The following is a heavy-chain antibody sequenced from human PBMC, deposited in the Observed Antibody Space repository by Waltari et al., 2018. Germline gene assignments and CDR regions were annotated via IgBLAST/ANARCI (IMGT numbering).Heavy chain of an antibody. Sequence: QVQLQESGPGLVKPSGTLSLTCSVSGYSISSDFYWGWIRRPPGKGLEWIATVYHRESTYYNPSLMSRLTLSVDTSNNQFSLNLRSVTAADTAVYYCAGLRGFNYAFEPWGRGALVTVSS. J-gene: IGHJ5*02. D-gene: IGHD5-18*01. V-gene: IGHV4-38-2*02. CDR3: AGLRGFNYAFEP. CDR2: VYHREST. CDR1: GYSISSDFY.